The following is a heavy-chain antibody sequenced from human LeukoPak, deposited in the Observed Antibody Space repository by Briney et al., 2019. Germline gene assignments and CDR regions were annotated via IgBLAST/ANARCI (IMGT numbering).Heavy chain of an antibody. CDR3: VEGSHYSSSWYGAEYFQH. J-gene: IGHJ1*01. V-gene: IGHV3-64D*09. CDR1: GFTFSSYA. Sequence: GGSLRLSCSASGFTFSSYAMHWVRQAPGKGLEYVSAISSNGGSTYYADSVKGRFTISRDNSKNTLYLQMSSLRAEDTAVYYCVEGSHYSSSWYGAEYFQHWGQGTLVTVSS. D-gene: IGHD6-13*01. CDR2: ISSNGGST.